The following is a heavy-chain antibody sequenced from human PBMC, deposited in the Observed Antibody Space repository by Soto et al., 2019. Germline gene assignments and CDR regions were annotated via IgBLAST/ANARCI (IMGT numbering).Heavy chain of an antibody. CDR2: IYSGGST. V-gene: IGHV3-53*01. D-gene: IGHD2-21*02. CDR3: ARDSWAYCGGDCLKEGHYYYYGMDV. J-gene: IGHJ6*02. CDR1: GFTVSSNY. Sequence: GGSLRLSCAASGFTVSSNYMSWVRQAPGKGLEWVSVIYSGGSTYYADSVKGRFTISRDNSKNTLYLQMNSLRAEDTAVYYCARDSWAYCGGDCLKEGHYYYYGMDVWGQGTTVTVSS.